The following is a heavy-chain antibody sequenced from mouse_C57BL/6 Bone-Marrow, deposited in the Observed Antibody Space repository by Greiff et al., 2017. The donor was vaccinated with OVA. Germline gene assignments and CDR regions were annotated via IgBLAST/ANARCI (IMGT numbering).Heavy chain of an antibody. D-gene: IGHD4-1*01. CDR2: IWGVGST. V-gene: IGHV2-6*01. CDR1: GFSLTSYG. CDR3: ASGWDVEGFAY. J-gene: IGHJ3*01. Sequence: QVQLKESGPGLVAPSQSLSITCTVSGFSLTSYGVDWVRQSPGKGLEWLGVIWGVGSTNYNSALISRLGISKYNSKSKYFLTMSRLQTDDTVMYYCASGWDVEGFAYWGQGTLVTVSA.